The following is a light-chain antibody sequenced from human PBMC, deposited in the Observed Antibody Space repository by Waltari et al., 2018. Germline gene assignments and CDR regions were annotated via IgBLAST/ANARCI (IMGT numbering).Light chain of an antibody. CDR2: GAS. J-gene: IGKJ5*01. Sequence: DLQMTQSPSSLPASLGDRVTITCRASQGISSSLAWYQQKVGAAPKLLLYGASRLESGVPSRFSGSGSVTVYTLTISSLQPEDFATYYCQQYFGIPITFGQGTRLE. CDR1: QGISSS. V-gene: IGKV1-NL1*01. CDR3: QQYFGIPIT.